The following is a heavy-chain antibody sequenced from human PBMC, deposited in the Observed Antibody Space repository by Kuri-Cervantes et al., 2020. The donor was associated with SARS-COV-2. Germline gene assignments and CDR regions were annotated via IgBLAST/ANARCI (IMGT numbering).Heavy chain of an antibody. CDR2: IKQDGSEK. Sequence: GGSLRLSCAVSGFTISSYWMSWVRQAPGKGLEWVANIKQDGSEKYYVDSVKGRFTISRDNAKNSLYLQMNSLRAEDTAVYYCARDRVYFNYWGQGTLVTVSS. J-gene: IGHJ4*02. V-gene: IGHV3-7*01. CDR1: GFTISSYW. CDR3: ARDRVYFNY.